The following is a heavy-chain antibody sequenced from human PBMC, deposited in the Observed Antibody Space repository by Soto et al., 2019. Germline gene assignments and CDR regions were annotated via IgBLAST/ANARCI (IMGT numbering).Heavy chain of an antibody. CDR2: ISSSGSTI. CDR1: GFTFSDYY. D-gene: IGHD5-12*01. J-gene: IGHJ4*02. CDR3: ARDRLGSGYDSPVYGY. V-gene: IGHV3-11*01. Sequence: GGTLRLSCAASGFTFSDYYMSWIRQAPGKGLEWVSYISSSGSTIYYADSVKGRFTISRDNAKNSLYLQMNSLRAEDTPVYYCARDRLGSGYDSPVYGYWGKGTLVTVSS.